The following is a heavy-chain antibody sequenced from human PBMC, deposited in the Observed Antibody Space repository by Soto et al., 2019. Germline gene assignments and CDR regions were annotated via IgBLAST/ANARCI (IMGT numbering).Heavy chain of an antibody. Sequence: EVQLLESGGGLVQPGGSLRLSCAASGFTFSSYAMSWVRQAPGKGLEWVSAISGSGGSTYYADSVKGRFTISRDNSKKTLYLQMNSLRAEDTAVYYCAKATGITIFGVVTQYYFDYWGQGTLVTVSS. J-gene: IGHJ4*02. D-gene: IGHD3-3*01. V-gene: IGHV3-23*01. CDR3: AKATGITIFGVVTQYYFDY. CDR1: GFTFSSYA. CDR2: ISGSGGST.